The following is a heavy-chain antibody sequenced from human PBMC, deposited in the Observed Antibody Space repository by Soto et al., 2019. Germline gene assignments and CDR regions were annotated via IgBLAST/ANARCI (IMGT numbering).Heavy chain of an antibody. J-gene: IGHJ6*02. D-gene: IGHD3-22*01. Sequence: ASVKVSCKASGGTFSSYSINWVRQAPGQGLEWMGRLIPMFGTTDYAQRFQGRVTFTADESTSTASMEVTNLTSEDTAVYYCARAVVLTFTRYYDMDVWGQGTTVTVSS. CDR1: GGTFSSYS. CDR3: ARAVVLTFTRYYDMDV. CDR2: LIPMFGTT. V-gene: IGHV1-69*13.